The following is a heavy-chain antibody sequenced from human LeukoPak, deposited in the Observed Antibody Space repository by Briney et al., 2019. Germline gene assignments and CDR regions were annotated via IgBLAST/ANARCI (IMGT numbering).Heavy chain of an antibody. CDR3: ARFSSGSNWFDA. J-gene: IGHJ5*02. CDR2: MSYSGNT. CDR1: GASISSQF. Sequence: SETLSLTCTVSGASISSQFRSWVRQPPGKRPEYIGYMSYSGNTNYNPSLKSRVTISLDTSKNQFSLKLSSLTAADTAVYYCARFSSGSNWFDAWGQGTLVTVSS. V-gene: IGHV4-59*11.